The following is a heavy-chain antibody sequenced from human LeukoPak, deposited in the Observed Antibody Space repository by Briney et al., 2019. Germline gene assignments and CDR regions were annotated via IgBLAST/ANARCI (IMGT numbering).Heavy chain of an antibody. CDR3: AREGGWFGESRVLHRLYYMDV. Sequence: GASVKVSCKASGYTFTSYGISWVRQAPGQGLEWMGWISAYNGNTNYAQKLQGRVTMTTDTSTSTAYMELRSLRSDDTAVYYCAREGGWFGESRVLHRLYYMDVWGKGTTVTISS. CDR2: ISAYNGNT. D-gene: IGHD3-10*01. CDR1: GYTFTSYG. V-gene: IGHV1-18*01. J-gene: IGHJ6*03.